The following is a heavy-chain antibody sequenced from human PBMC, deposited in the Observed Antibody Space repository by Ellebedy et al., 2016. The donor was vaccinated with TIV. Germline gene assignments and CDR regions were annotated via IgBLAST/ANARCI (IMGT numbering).Heavy chain of an antibody. CDR1: GYTFSRYW. CDR2: IDYDGSRT. D-gene: IGHD2-8*01. J-gene: IGHJ2*01. V-gene: IGHV3-74*01. CDR3: SRDTYGGDDL. Sequence: GESLKISCEASGYTFSRYWMHWVRQAPGKGLVWVSRIDYDGSRTNYADSVKGRFTISRDNAKNALYLQMNSLRAEDTAVHYCSRDTYGGDDLWGRGTLVTVSS.